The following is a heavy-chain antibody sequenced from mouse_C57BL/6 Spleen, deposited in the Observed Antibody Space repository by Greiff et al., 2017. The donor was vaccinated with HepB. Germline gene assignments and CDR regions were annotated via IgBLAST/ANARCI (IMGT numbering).Heavy chain of an antibody. V-gene: IGHV1-26*01. D-gene: IGHD3-2*02. CDR3: ARWGQLTFAY. CDR1: GYTFTDYY. CDR2: INPNNGGT. Sequence: EVQLQQSGPELVKPGASVKISCKASGYTFTDYYMNWVKQSHGKSLEWIGDINPNNGGTSYNQKFKGKATLTVDKSSSTAYMELRSLTSEDSAVYYCARWGQLTFAYWGQGTLVTVSA. J-gene: IGHJ3*01.